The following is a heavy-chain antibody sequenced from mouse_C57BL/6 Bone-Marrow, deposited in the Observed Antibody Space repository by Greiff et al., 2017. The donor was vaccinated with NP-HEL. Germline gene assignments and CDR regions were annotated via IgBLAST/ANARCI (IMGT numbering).Heavy chain of an antibody. CDR2: ISNLAYSI. CDR3: ARQVYSTFDV. Sequence: EVMLVESGGGLVQPGGSLKLSCAASGFTFNDYGMAWVRQAPRKGPEWVAFISNLAYSIYYADTVTGRFTISRENAKNTLYLEMSSLRSEDTAMYYCARQVYSTFDVWGTGTTVTVSS. J-gene: IGHJ1*03. D-gene: IGHD2-5*01. V-gene: IGHV5-15*01. CDR1: GFTFNDYG.